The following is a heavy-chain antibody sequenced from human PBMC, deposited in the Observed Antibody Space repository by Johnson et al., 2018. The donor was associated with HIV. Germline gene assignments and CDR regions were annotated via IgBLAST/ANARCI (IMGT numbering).Heavy chain of an antibody. CDR3: TTAELGWTGLGAFDI. Sequence: MQLVESGGGLVQPGGSLRLSCAASGFTFSNAWMSWVRQAPGKGLEWVGRIKSKTDGGTTDYAAPVKGRFTISRDDSKNTLYLQMNSLKTDDTAGYYCTTAELGWTGLGAFDIWGQGTMVTVSS. CDR1: GFTFSNAW. V-gene: IGHV3-15*01. CDR2: IKSKTDGGTT. D-gene: IGHD3/OR15-3a*01. J-gene: IGHJ3*02.